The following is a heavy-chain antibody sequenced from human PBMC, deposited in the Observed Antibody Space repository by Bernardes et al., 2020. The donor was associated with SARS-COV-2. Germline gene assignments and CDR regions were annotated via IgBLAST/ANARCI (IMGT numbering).Heavy chain of an antibody. CDR1: GSTLLNPG. CDR2: RSPVGGQP. D-gene: IGHD1-1*01. J-gene: IGHJ4*02. Sequence: GGSLSLPVPAPGSTLLNPGMSWIRRFPGGGWEWLPKRSPVGGQPSYVDSVRGRFTMSRDDGKNSLFLQMNGLRDDDTAVIYCVSWNPPGWGQGTLVTVSS. V-gene: IGHV3-7*03. CDR3: VSWNPPG.